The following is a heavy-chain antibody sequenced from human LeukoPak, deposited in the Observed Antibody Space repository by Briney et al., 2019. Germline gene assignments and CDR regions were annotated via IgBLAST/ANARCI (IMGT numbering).Heavy chain of an antibody. D-gene: IGHD3-22*01. J-gene: IGHJ4*02. V-gene: IGHV4-34*01. CDR2: INHSGST. CDR3: ARDYTGDYYDSSGYGGY. Sequence: SETLSLTCAVYGGSFSGYYWSWIRQPPGKGLEWIGEINHSGSTNYNPSLKSRVTISVDKSKNQFSLKLSSVTAADTAVYYCARDYTGDYYDSSGYGGYWGQGTLVTVSS. CDR1: GGSFSGYY.